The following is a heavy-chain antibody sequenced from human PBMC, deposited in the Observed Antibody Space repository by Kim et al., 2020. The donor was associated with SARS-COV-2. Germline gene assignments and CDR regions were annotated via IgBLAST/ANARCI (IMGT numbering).Heavy chain of an antibody. D-gene: IGHD2-15*01. V-gene: IGHV3-7*01. CDR1: GFTFSSYW. CDR3: ARDSRVVVVAATPYYYYYGMDV. J-gene: IGHJ6*02. CDR2: IKQDGSEK. Sequence: GGSLRLSCAASGFTFSSYWMSWVRQAPGKGLEWVANIKQDGSEKYYVDSVKGRFTISRDNAKNSLYLQMNSLRAEDTAVYYCARDSRVVVVAATPYYYYYGMDVWGQGTTVTVSS.